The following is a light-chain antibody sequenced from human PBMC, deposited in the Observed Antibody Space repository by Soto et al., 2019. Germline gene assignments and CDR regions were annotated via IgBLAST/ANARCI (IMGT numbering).Light chain of an antibody. CDR1: QRVSSPY. CDR3: QQYGDSRT. V-gene: IGKV3-20*01. CDR2: GAS. Sequence: EIVLTQSPGTLSLSPGERATLSCRASQRVSSPYLAWYQQTPGQAPRLLIYGASSRATGIPDRFSGSASGTYFTLTINRLEPEDFAIYYCQQYGDSRTFGQGTKLEIK. J-gene: IGKJ2*01.